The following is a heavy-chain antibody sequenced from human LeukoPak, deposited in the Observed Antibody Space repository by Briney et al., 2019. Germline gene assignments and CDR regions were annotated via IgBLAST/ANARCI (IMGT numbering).Heavy chain of an antibody. CDR3: AKGSGYGWYLYFDY. Sequence: GRSLRLSCAASGFTFSSYAMHWVRQAPGKGLEWVAVIWYDGSNKYYADSVKGRFTISRDNSKNTLYLQMNSLRAEDTAVYYCAKGSGYGWYLYFDYWGQGTLVTVSS. J-gene: IGHJ4*02. CDR2: IWYDGSNK. CDR1: GFTFSSYA. V-gene: IGHV3-33*08. D-gene: IGHD6-19*01.